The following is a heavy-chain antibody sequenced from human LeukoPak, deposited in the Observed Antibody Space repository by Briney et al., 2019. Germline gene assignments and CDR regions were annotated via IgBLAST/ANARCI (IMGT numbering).Heavy chain of an antibody. V-gene: IGHV3-30-3*01. CDR2: ISYDGSNK. CDR3: ARGRWLQARGPSFDY. Sequence: PGGSLRLSCAASGFTFSSYAMHWVRQAPGKGLEWVAVISYDGSNKYYADSVKGRFTIYRDNSKNTLYLQMNSLRAEDTAVYYCARGRWLQARGPSFDYWGQGTLVTVSS. CDR1: GFTFSSYA. D-gene: IGHD5-24*01. J-gene: IGHJ4*02.